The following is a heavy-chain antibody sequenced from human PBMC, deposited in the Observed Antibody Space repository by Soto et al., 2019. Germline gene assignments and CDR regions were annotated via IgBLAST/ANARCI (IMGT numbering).Heavy chain of an antibody. CDR3: ARGERQQQRDY. Sequence: QVQLQESGPGLVKPSGTLSLTCAVSGDSISSDKWWSWVRQPPGKGLEWIGEIHHSGNSNYNPSLKXLXXXSXXKSKHQFSLKLSSVTDADTAVYYCARGERQQQRDYWGQGTLVTVSS. V-gene: IGHV4-4*02. CDR2: IHHSGNS. D-gene: IGHD6-13*01. CDR1: GDSISSDKW. J-gene: IGHJ4*02.